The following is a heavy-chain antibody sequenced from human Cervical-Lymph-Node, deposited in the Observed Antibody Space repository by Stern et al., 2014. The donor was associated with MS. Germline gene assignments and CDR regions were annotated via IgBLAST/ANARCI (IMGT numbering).Heavy chain of an antibody. CDR1: GFAFDDYA. Sequence: VQLVESGGGLVQPGRSLRLSCAAAGFAFDDYAMHWVPHAQGMGLELDSGIGWSGTKIVYADSVKGRFTISRNNAKISLFLQMNNLRAEDTALYYCATANYEFGYYGMDVWGQGTAVTVS. J-gene: IGHJ6*02. V-gene: IGHV3-9*01. CDR2: IGWSGTKI. D-gene: IGHD3-3*01. CDR3: ATANYEFGYYGMDV.